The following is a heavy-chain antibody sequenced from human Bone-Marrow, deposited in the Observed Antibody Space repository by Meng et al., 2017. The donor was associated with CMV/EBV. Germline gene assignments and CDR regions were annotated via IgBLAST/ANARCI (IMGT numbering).Heavy chain of an antibody. CDR2: ISSSGSIR. D-gene: IGHD6-19*01. J-gene: IGHJ4*02. Sequence: GESLKISCAASGFTFSDYYMTWIRQAPGKGLEWLSHISSSGSIRHYADSVKGRFTISRDNAKNSLYLQMNSLRAEDTAVYYCARDLAVGSFDYWGQGTLVTVSS. CDR1: GFTFSDYY. CDR3: ARDLAVGSFDY. V-gene: IGHV3-11*04.